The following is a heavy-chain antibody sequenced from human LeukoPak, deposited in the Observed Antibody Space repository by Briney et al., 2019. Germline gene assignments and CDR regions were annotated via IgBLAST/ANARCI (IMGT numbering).Heavy chain of an antibody. CDR3: ATSSKLEVPAALGDQYGMDV. V-gene: IGHV1-24*01. D-gene: IGHD2-2*01. CDR1: GYTLTELS. J-gene: IGHJ6*02. CDR2: FDPEDGET. Sequence: GASVKVSCKVSGYTLTELSMHWVRQAPGKGLEWMGGFDPEDGETIYAQKFQGRVTMTEDTSTDTAYMELSSLRSEDTAVYYCATSSKLEVPAALGDQYGMDVWGQGTTVTVSS.